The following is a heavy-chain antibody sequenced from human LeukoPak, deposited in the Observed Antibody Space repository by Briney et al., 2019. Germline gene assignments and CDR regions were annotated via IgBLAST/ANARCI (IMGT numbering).Heavy chain of an antibody. CDR2: IRSKANSYAT. D-gene: IGHD2-21*01. J-gene: IGHJ4*02. CDR3: RCGGQGY. Sequence: GGSLRLSCAASGFTFSDSAVHWVRQASGKGLEWVGRIRSKANSYATSYAASVTGRFTISRDDSKNTAYLQMNSLKTEDTAMYYCRCGGQGYWGQGTLVTVSS. V-gene: IGHV3-73*01. CDR1: GFTFSDSA.